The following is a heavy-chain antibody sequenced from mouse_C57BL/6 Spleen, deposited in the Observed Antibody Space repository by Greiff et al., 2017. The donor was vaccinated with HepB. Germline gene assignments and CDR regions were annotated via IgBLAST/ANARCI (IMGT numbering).Heavy chain of an antibody. J-gene: IGHJ2*01. CDR2: ISDGGSYT. V-gene: IGHV5-4*01. D-gene: IGHD2-2*01. Sequence: EVQGVESGGGLVKPGGSLKLSCAASGFTFSSYAMSWVRQTPEKRLEWVATISDGGSYTYYPDNVKGRFTISRDNAKNNLYLQMSHLKSEDTAMYYCARAYGYDPYFDYWGQGTTLTVSS. CDR1: GFTFSSYA. CDR3: ARAYGYDPYFDY.